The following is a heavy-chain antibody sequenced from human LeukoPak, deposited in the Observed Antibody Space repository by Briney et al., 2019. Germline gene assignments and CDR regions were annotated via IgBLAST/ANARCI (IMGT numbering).Heavy chain of an antibody. D-gene: IGHD6-13*01. CDR1: GYSFPNYW. V-gene: IGHV5-51*01. Sequence: GESLKISCQGSGYSFPNYWIAWVRQMPGKGLEWMGTIYPDDSDTTYSPSFQGQVTISVDKSISTAYLQWSSLKASDSAMYYCARGSSWYIYWGQGTLVTVSS. J-gene: IGHJ4*02. CDR3: ARGSSWYIY. CDR2: IYPDDSDT.